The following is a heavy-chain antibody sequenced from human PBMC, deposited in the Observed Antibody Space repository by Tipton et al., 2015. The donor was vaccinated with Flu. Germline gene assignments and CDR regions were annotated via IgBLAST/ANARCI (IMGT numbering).Heavy chain of an antibody. J-gene: IGHJ4*02. D-gene: IGHD3-10*01. CDR1: GFTFTTYG. Sequence: SLRLSCVASGFTFTTYGMGWVRQAPGKGLEWVALIRGSGDTTHYADPVKGRFTISRDNSKNTVYLQMNNLRGDDTALYYCAKRQRADDLPGSLFDAWGQGALVTVSS. V-gene: IGHV3-23*01. CDR2: IRGSGDTT. CDR3: AKRQRADDLPGSLFDA.